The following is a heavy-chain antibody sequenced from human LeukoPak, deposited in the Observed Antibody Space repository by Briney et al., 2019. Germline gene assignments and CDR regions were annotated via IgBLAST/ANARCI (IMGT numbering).Heavy chain of an antibody. J-gene: IGHJ4*02. CDR3: ARPITGYSSGWYYDY. CDR1: GYSFTSYW. CDR2: IYPGDSDT. V-gene: IGHV5-51*01. D-gene: IGHD6-19*01. Sequence: GESLKISCKGSGYSFTSYWIGWVRQMPGKGLEWMGIIYPGDSDTRYSPSFQGQVTISADRSISTAYLQWSSLKASDTAMYYCARPITGYSSGWYYDYWGQGTLVTVSS.